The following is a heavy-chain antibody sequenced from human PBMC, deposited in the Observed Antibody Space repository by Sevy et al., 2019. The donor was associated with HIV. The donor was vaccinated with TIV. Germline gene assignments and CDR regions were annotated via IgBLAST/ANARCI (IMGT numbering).Heavy chain of an antibody. CDR1: GFTFSSFA. J-gene: IGHJ4*02. D-gene: IGHD6-19*01. CDR2: INNRGHST. V-gene: IGHV3-23*01. CDR3: AKGSQAGKSATDY. Sequence: GESLKISCAASGFTFSSFAMSWVRQAPGKGLDWVSGINNRGHSTYYTDSVKGRFTISRDNSKNMLYLQMNSLRAEDTAVYYCAKGSQAGKSATDYWGQGTLVTVSS.